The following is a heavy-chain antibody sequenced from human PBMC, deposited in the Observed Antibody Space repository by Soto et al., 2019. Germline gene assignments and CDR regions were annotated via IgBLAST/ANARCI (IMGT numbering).Heavy chain of an antibody. CDR3: ARDYYGDYILDY. CDR2: ISNTGSTK. J-gene: IGHJ4*02. D-gene: IGHD4-17*01. V-gene: IGHV3-11*01. CDR1: GFSFSDYY. Sequence: GGSLRLSCVVSGFSFSDYYMSWIRQAPGKGLEWISYISNTGSTKYYADSVKGRFTISRDNAKNSLYLQMNSLRGEDTAVYYCARDYYGDYILDYWGQGTLVTVSS.